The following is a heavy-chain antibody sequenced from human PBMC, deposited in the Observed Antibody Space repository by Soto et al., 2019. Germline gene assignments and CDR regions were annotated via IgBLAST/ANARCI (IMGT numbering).Heavy chain of an antibody. D-gene: IGHD6-19*01. J-gene: IGHJ5*02. CDR2: ILYSGSA. CDR1: GGSISSNY. CDR3: ARVAIAVADYWFDP. Sequence: SETLSLTCTVSGGSISSNYWSWIRQSPGKGLEWVGYILYSGSASYNPPLQSRVTISLDTSKNQISLKLNSVTAADTAVYFCARVAIAVADYWFDPWGQGTLVTVSS. V-gene: IGHV4-59*01.